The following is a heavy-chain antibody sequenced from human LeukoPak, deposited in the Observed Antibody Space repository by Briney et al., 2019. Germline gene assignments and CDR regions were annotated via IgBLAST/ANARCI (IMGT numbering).Heavy chain of an antibody. J-gene: IGHJ6*02. D-gene: IGHD6-13*01. V-gene: IGHV3-23*01. CDR1: GFTFSSYA. CDR2: IIGSGAST. Sequence: GGSLRLSCAASGFTFSSYAISWVRQAPGKGLEWVSAIIGSGASTYYADSVQGSFTISRDNSKNTLYLQMKSLRDDDTAVYYCAKGRGWYSSSREVRYYYYAMDVWGQGTTVTVSS. CDR3: AKGRGWYSSSREVRYYYYAMDV.